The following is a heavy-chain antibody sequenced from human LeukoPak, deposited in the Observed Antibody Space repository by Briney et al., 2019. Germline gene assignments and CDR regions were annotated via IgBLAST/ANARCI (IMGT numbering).Heavy chain of an antibody. CDR3: TTDFWFGELLDSP. Sequence: NPGGSLRLSCAASGFTFSSYWMNWVRQAPGKGLEWVGRIKSITNGGTTDYAAPVKGRFTISRDDSKNTLYLQMNSLKTEDTAVYYCTTDFWFGELLDSPWGQGTLVTVSS. CDR2: IKSITNGGTT. CDR1: GFTFSSYW. J-gene: IGHJ5*02. D-gene: IGHD3-10*01. V-gene: IGHV3-15*01.